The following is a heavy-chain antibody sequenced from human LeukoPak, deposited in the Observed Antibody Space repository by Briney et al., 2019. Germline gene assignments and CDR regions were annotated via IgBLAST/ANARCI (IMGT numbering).Heavy chain of an antibody. J-gene: IGHJ4*02. CDR2: ISYDGSNK. Sequence: GGSLRLSCAASGFTFSSYAMHWVRQAPGKGLEWVALISYDGSNKYFADSVKGRFTISRDNAKKSLYLQMNSPRAEDTALYYCAKGGRYVREFIDYWGQGTLVTVSS. D-gene: IGHD3-16*01. CDR1: GFTFSSYA. V-gene: IGHV3-30*04. CDR3: AKGGRYVREFIDY.